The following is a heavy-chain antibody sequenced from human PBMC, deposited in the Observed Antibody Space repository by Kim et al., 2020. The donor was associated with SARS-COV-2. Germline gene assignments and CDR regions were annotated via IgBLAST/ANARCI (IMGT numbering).Heavy chain of an antibody. CDR1: GFTFSGSA. Sequence: GGSLRLSCAASGFTFSGSAMHWVRQASGKVLEWVGRIRSKANSYATAYAASVKGRFTISRDDSKNTAYLQMNSLKTEDTAVYYCTRLRGTDWNYVKPMEWFDPWGQGTLVTVSS. CDR2: IRSKANSYAT. J-gene: IGHJ5*02. V-gene: IGHV3-73*01. D-gene: IGHD1-7*01. CDR3: TRLRGTDWNYVKPMEWFDP.